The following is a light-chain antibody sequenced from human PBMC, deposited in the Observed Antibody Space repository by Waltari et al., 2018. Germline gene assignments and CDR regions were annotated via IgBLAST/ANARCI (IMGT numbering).Light chain of an antibody. Sequence: EIVLTQSPDFQSVTPKEKVTIPCWASQRIGSDLHWYQQKPDQSPRLLIKYASQSFSGVPSRFSGSGSGTDFTLTINSLEAEDAATYYCHQSSDLPGTFGGGTKVEIK. CDR1: QRIGSD. V-gene: IGKV6-21*01. CDR3: HQSSDLPGT. J-gene: IGKJ4*01. CDR2: YAS.